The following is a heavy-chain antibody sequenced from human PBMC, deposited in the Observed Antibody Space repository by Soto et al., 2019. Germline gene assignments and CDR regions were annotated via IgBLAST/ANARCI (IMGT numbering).Heavy chain of an antibody. D-gene: IGHD6-6*01. Sequence: GGSLRLSCAASGFTFSSYSMNWVRQAPGKGLEWVSSIGSSSSYIYYADSVKGRFTISRDNAKNSLYLQMNSLRAEDTAVYYCAREQGEYSSSYFDYWGQGTLVTVSS. V-gene: IGHV3-21*01. CDR3: AREQGEYSSSYFDY. J-gene: IGHJ4*02. CDR2: IGSSSSYI. CDR1: GFTFSSYS.